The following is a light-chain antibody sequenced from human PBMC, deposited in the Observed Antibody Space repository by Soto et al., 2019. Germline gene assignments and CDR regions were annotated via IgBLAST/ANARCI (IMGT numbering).Light chain of an antibody. CDR3: QQYGSSPRT. CDR2: GAS. CDR1: RGVSANY. Sequence: ENLLTQSPGTLSLSPGEGATLSCRASRGVSANYLAWYQQKPGQAPTLLIYGASIRAAGIPDRFSGSGSGTDFTLTIRRVEPEDFVVYYCQQYGSSPRTFGQGTTVDIK. V-gene: IGKV3-20*01. J-gene: IGKJ1*01.